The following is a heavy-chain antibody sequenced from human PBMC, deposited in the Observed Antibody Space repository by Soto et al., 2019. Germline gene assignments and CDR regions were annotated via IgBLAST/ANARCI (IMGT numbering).Heavy chain of an antibody. CDR1: GFTFSTYS. CDR3: ARSLVRAAPAS. Sequence: EVQLVESGGGLVKPGGSLRLSCAASGFTFSTYSMHWVRQAPGKGLEWVSSIDPTSVYIFYAASLQGRFTVSRANAQNSLYLQMNSLRAEDTAVYYCARSLVRAAPASWGQGTLVTVSS. CDR2: IDPTSVYI. J-gene: IGHJ5*02. D-gene: IGHD1-26*01. V-gene: IGHV3-21*01.